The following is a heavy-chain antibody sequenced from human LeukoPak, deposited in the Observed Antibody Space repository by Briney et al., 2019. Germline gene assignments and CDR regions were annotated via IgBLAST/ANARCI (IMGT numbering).Heavy chain of an antibody. V-gene: IGHV1-2*02. CDR3: ARGSFSADAPLVLDYF. CDR1: GYSFTSYW. J-gene: IGHJ1*01. D-gene: IGHD5-18*01. CDR2: INPNSGGT. Sequence: GESLKISCKGSGYSFTSYWINWVRQAPGQGLEWMGWINPNSGGTNYAQKFQGRVTMTRDTSISTAYMELSRLKSDDTAVYYCARGSFSADAPLVLDYF.